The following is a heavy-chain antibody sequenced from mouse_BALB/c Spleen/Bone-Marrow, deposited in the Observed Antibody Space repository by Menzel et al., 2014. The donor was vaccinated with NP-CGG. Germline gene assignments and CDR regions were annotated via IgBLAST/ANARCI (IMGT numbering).Heavy chain of an antibody. Sequence: EVMLVESGGGLVQPGGSLKLSCAASGFDFSRYWMSWVRQAPGKGLEWIGEINPDSRTINYSPSLKDKFIISRDNAKNTLYLRLNKGRSEDTALYYCARPDYYGYLNYWGQGTTLTVSS. CDR2: INPDSRTI. D-gene: IGHD1-1*01. V-gene: IGHV4-1*02. J-gene: IGHJ2*01. CDR3: ARPDYYGYLNY. CDR1: GFDFSRYW.